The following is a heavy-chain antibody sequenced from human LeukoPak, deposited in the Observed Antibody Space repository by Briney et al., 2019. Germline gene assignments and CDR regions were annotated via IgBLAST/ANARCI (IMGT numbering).Heavy chain of an antibody. Sequence: GASVKVSCKASGYTFTGYYMHWVRQAPGQGLEWMGWINPNSGGTNYAQKFQGRVTMTRDTSISTAYMELSRLRSDDTAVYYCARDKVWREAAGNKYYFDYWGQGTLVTVSS. CDR1: GYTFTGYY. CDR3: ARDKVWREAAGNKYYFDY. J-gene: IGHJ4*02. V-gene: IGHV1-2*02. D-gene: IGHD6-13*01. CDR2: INPNSGGT.